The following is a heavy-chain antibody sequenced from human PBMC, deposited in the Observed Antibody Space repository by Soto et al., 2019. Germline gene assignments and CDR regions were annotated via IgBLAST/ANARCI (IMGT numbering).Heavy chain of an antibody. D-gene: IGHD6-13*01. CDR3: TRDASRDSSARGWFDP. CDR1: GFTFRSFT. V-gene: IGHV3-21*01. Sequence: GGSLRLSCSASGFTFRSFTMNWVRQAPGKGLGWVSTISSNSAYIYYTDALRGRFTISRDNAKNSLHLQMNSLRAEDTAVYYCTRDASRDSSARGWFDPWGPGTLVTVSS. J-gene: IGHJ5*02. CDR2: ISSNSAYI.